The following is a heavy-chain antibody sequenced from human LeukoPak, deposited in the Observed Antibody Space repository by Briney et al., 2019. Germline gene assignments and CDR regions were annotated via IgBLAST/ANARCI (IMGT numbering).Heavy chain of an antibody. J-gene: IGHJ4*02. Sequence: GGSLRLSCAASGFTLSSYAMSWVRQAPGKGLEWVSAISGSGDITYYADSVKGRFTISSDKSKNTLYLQMNSLRAEDTAVYYCAKERYDFWSGYSYYFDYWGQGTLVTVSS. CDR1: GFTLSSYA. D-gene: IGHD3-3*01. CDR2: ISGSGDIT. CDR3: AKERYDFWSGYSYYFDY. V-gene: IGHV3-23*01.